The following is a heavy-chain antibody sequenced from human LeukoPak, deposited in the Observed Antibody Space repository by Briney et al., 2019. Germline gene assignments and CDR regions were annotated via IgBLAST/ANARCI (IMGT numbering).Heavy chain of an antibody. CDR1: GFTFSTFW. CDR3: ARDKLLDF. V-gene: IGHV3-7*01. CDR2: MRGDGSRQ. J-gene: IGHJ4*02. Sequence: GGSLRLSCVGSGFTFSTFWMTWVRQAPGKGLEWVANMRGDGSRQYYVDSVQGRFTISRDNAKNSLYLQMNSLRAEDTAVYYCARDKLLDFWGQGTLVTVSS.